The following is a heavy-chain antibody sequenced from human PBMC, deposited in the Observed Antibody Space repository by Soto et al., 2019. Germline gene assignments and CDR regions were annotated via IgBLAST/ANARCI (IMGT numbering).Heavy chain of an antibody. Sequence: GGSLRLSCAASGFIFENFGMSWVRQAPGKGLEWISSISGSGFKKYYADSVKGQFTISRDNSKGTVYLELNNLSAEDTAVYHCAKNQGVELVPLATVDWFDPWGQGSVVTVSS. V-gene: IGHV3-23*01. J-gene: IGHJ5*02. CDR1: GFIFENFG. CDR3: AKNQGVELVPLATVDWFDP. D-gene: IGHD1-26*01. CDR2: ISGSGFKK.